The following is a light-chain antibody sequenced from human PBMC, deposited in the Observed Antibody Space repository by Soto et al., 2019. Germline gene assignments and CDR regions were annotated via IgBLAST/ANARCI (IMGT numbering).Light chain of an antibody. CDR2: DAS. J-gene: IGKJ4*01. CDR3: QQYGSSPPVT. Sequence: DIQMTQSPSTLSASVGDRVTITCRASQSIANWLAWYQQKPGKAPKLLIYDASSLASGVPSRFSGSGSGTEFTLTIIRLEPEDFAVYYCQQYGSSPPVTFGGGTKVEIK. V-gene: IGKV1-5*01. CDR1: QSIANW.